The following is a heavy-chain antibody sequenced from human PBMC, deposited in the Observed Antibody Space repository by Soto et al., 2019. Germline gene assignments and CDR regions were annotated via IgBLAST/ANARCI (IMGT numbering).Heavy chain of an antibody. CDR2: IYYSGST. Sequence: SETLSITCTVSVGSISSSSYYWGWIRQPPGKGLEWIGSIYYSGSTYYNPSLKSRVTISVDTSKNQFSLKLSSVTAADTAVYYCACIFSGGYGYGFEYYGMDVWGQGNTVT. CDR3: ACIFSGGYGYGFEYYGMDV. D-gene: IGHD5-18*01. J-gene: IGHJ6*02. V-gene: IGHV4-39*01. CDR1: VGSISSSSYY.